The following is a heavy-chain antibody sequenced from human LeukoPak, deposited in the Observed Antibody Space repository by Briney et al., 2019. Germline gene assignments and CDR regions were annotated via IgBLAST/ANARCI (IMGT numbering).Heavy chain of an antibody. V-gene: IGHV3-23*01. CDR1: GFTFSNSA. CDR3: ANKPAGFDP. CDR2: ISGSGGST. J-gene: IGHJ5*02. D-gene: IGHD1-14*01. Sequence: GGSLRLSCSASGFTFSNSAMGWVRQAPGKGLEWVSSISGSGGSTYYADSVKGRFTISRDNSKNTLYLQMNSLRAEDTAVYYCANKPAGFDPWGQGTLVTVSS.